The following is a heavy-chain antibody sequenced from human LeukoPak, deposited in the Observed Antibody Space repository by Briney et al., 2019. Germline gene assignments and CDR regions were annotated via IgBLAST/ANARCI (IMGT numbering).Heavy chain of an antibody. CDR3: ARDPYSGTYGDTYYYYMDV. CDR2: ISGSGGST. D-gene: IGHD1-26*01. J-gene: IGHJ6*03. V-gene: IGHV3-21*01. Sequence: GGSLRLSCAASGFTFSSYSMNWVRQAPGKGLEWVSAISGSGGSTYYADSVKGRFTISRDNARNSLYLQMNSLRAEDTAVYYCARDPYSGTYGDTYYYYMDVWGKGTTVTISS. CDR1: GFTFSSYS.